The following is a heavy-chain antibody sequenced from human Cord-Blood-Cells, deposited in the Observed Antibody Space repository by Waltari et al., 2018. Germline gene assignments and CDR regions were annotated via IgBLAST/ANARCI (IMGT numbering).Heavy chain of an antibody. V-gene: IGHV1-2*04. CDR1: GYTFTGYY. D-gene: IGHD3-9*01. Sequence: QVQLVQSGAEVKKPGASVKVSCKASGYTFTGYYMHWVRQAPGQGLEWMGWINPNSGGTNYAQKFQGWVTMTRETSISTAYMELSRLRSDDTAVYYCARGQNYDILTGTFYYYYGMDVWGQGTTVTVSS. CDR2: INPNSGGT. J-gene: IGHJ6*02. CDR3: ARGQNYDILTGTFYYYYGMDV.